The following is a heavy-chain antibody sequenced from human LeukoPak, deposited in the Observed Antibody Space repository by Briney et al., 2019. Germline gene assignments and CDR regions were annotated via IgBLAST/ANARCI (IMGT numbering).Heavy chain of an antibody. CDR3: AKDRDSSSWYSGFDY. Sequence: GGSLRLSCAASGFTFSSYAMHWVRQAPGKGLEWVAVISYDGSNKYYADSVKGRFTISRDNSKNTLYLQMNSLRAEDTAVYYCAKDRDSSSWYSGFDYWGQGTLVTVSS. D-gene: IGHD6-13*01. CDR1: GFTFSSYA. V-gene: IGHV3-30-3*01. CDR2: ISYDGSNK. J-gene: IGHJ4*02.